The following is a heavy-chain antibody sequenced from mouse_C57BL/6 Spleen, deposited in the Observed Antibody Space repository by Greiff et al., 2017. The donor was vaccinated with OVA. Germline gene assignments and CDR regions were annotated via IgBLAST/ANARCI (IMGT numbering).Heavy chain of an antibody. CDR1: GFTFSSYA. CDR3: ARRGDYSLYAMDY. CDR2: ISDGGSYT. V-gene: IGHV5-4*03. J-gene: IGHJ4*01. Sequence: EVKLVESGGGLVKPGGSLKLSCAASGFTFSSYAMSWVRQTPEKRLEWVATISDGGSYTYYPDNVKSRFTISRDNAKNNLYLQMIHLKSEDTAMYYCARRGDYSLYAMDYWGQGPSVTVSS. D-gene: IGHD2-4*01.